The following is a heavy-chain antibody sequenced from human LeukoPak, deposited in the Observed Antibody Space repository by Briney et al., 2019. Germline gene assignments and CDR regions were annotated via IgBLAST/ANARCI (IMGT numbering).Heavy chain of an antibody. J-gene: IGHJ4*02. V-gene: IGHV4-34*01. Sequence: PSETLSLTCAVSGVSFNDYYWSWVRQTPGRGLEWIGEINHSGYTNDSPSLKSRVTLSIDTSRKQFSLNLRSVTVADTGIYYCTRITTGHDYWGQGNLVTVSS. CDR3: TRITTGHDY. CDR1: GVSFNDYY. D-gene: IGHD4-17*01. CDR2: INHSGYT.